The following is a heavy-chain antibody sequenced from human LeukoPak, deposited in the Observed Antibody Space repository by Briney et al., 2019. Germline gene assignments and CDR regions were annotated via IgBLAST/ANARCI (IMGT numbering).Heavy chain of an antibody. J-gene: IGHJ4*02. V-gene: IGHV1-69*13. CDR1: GGTFSSYA. D-gene: IGHD3-22*01. CDR2: IIPIFGTA. Sequence: SVKVSCKASGGTFSSYAISWVRQAPGQGLEWMGGIIPIFGTANYAQKFQGRVTITADESTSTAYMELSSLRSEDTAVYYCARGNDYYDSSGYYFDYWGQGTLVTVSS. CDR3: ARGNDYYDSSGYYFDY.